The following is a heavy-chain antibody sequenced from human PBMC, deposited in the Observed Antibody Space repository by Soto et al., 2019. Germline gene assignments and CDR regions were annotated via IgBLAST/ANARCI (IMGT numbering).Heavy chain of an antibody. Sequence: EVQLLESGGGLVQPGGSLRLSCAGSGFTFINYAMNWVRQAPGKGLEWGSSISGGGDATFFADSVRGRFTISRDNSKNTVTLHMNSLGVDDTAVYYCARKILGSTTRPNYWYFDLWGRGTLVTVSS. J-gene: IGHJ2*01. CDR3: ARKILGSTTRPNYWYFDL. CDR1: GFTFINYA. V-gene: IGHV3-23*01. CDR2: ISGGGDAT. D-gene: IGHD7-27*01.